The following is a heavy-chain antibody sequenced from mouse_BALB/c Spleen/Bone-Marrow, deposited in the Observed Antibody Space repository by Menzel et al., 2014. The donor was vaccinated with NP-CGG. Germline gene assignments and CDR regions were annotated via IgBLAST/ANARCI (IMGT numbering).Heavy chain of an antibody. CDR3: ARKLRYYAMDY. D-gene: IGHD1-1*01. J-gene: IGHJ4*01. V-gene: IGHV2-2*02. Sequence: VKLMESGPGLVQPSQSLSITRTVSGFSLTSYGVHWVRQSPGKGLEWLGVIWSGGSTDYNAAFISRLSISKDNSKSQVFFKMNSLQANDTAIYYCARKLRYYAMDYWGQGTSVTVSS. CDR1: GFSLTSYG. CDR2: IWSGGST.